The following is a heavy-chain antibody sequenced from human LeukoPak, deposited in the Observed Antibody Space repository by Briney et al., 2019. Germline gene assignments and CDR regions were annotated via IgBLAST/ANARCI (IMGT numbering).Heavy chain of an antibody. CDR1: GGSISSSSYY. CDR3: ARKINLSGGFFNWFDP. CDR2: IYYSGTT. Sequence: PSETLSLTCTVSGGSISSSSYYWGWIRQPPGQGLEWIGCIYYSGTTYYNPSLKSRVIISVDTSKNQFSLRLSSVTAADTAIYYCARKINLSGGFFNWFDPWGQGTLVTVSS. V-gene: IGHV4-39*07. J-gene: IGHJ5*02. D-gene: IGHD2-15*01.